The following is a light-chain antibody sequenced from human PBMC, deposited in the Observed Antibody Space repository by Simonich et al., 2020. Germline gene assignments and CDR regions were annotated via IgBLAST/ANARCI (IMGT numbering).Light chain of an antibody. CDR1: SGINVGTYR. J-gene: IGLJ3*02. CDR3: MIWHSSAWV. CDR2: YKSDSDK. V-gene: IGLV5-45*01. Sequence: QAVLTPPASLSASPGASASLTCTLRSGINVGTYRIYCYQQKPGTPPQYHLRYKSDSDKQQGSGVPSRFSGSKDASANAGILLISGLQSEDEADYYCMIWHSSAWVFGGGTKLTVL.